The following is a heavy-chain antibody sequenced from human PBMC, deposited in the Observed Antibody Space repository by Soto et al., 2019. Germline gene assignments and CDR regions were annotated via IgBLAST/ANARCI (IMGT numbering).Heavy chain of an antibody. D-gene: IGHD3-3*01. CDR3: AHTVFGVVRGVFDY. CDR1: GFSLSTSGVG. J-gene: IGHJ4*02. Sequence: QITLKESGPTLVKPTQTLTLTCTFSGFSLSTSGVGVGWIRQPPGKALEWLALIYWDDDKRYSPSLKSRLTITKHTSKNHVALTMTNMDPVDTDTYYCAHTVFGVVRGVFDYWGQGTLVTVSS. CDR2: IYWDDDK. V-gene: IGHV2-5*02.